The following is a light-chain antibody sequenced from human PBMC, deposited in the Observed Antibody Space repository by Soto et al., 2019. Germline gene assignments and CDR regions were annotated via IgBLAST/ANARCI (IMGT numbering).Light chain of an antibody. J-gene: IGKJ4*01. CDR2: DAS. V-gene: IGKV3-11*01. Sequence: ERVMTQSPATLSVSPGERATLCCRASQSVSSYLAWYQQKPGQAPRLLIYDASNRATGIPARFSGSGSGTDFTLTISSLEPEDFAVYYCQQRSNWPLTFGGGTKVDI. CDR3: QQRSNWPLT. CDR1: QSVSSY.